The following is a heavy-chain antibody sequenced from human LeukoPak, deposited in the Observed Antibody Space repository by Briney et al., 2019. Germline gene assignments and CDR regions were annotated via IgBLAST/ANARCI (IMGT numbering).Heavy chain of an antibody. J-gene: IGHJ3*02. CDR1: GFTFSDYY. D-gene: IGHD6-13*01. CDR3: ARRGAGAGYDDFDI. CDR2: ASSSSRYT. V-gene: IGHV3-11*03. Sequence: PWGSLRLSCAASGFTFSDYYMSWIRQAPGKGLEWVSYASSSSRYTDYADPVKGRFTIARYTTKTSLYLHMQSPRAEETAVYYCARRGAGAGYDDFDIWGQGTMVTVSS.